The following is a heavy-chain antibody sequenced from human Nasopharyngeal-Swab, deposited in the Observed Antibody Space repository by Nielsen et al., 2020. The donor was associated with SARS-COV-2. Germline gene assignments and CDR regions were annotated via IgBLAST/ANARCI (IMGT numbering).Heavy chain of an antibody. Sequence: SGPTLAKPPEILTLTCTVSGFSLSTARMGVSWIRQPPGKALEWLAHIFSNDEKSYSTSLKSRLTISKDTSKSQVVLTMTNMDPVDTATYYCARPRITMVRGVRDYYYYYMDVWGKGTTVTVSS. CDR2: IFSNDEK. D-gene: IGHD3-10*01. CDR3: ARPRITMVRGVRDYYYYYMDV. J-gene: IGHJ6*03. V-gene: IGHV2-26*01. CDR1: GFSLSTARMG.